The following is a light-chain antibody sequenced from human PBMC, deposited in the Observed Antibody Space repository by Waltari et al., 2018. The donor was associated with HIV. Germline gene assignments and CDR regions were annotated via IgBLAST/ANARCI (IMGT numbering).Light chain of an antibody. CDR2: DVS. CDR3: HHRDNWPLHT. J-gene: IGKJ2*01. V-gene: IGKV3-11*01. CDR1: QTVSGS. Sequence: VLTQSPDTLSLSPGERATLSCWASQTVSGSLAWYQHRPGQPPKLLIYDVSKRATDIPGRFSGSGSGTDFTLTISSLQPDDFAVYYCHHRDNWPLHT.